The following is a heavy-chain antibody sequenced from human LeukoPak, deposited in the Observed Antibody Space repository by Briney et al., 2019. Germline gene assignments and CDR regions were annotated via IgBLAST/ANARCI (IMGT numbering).Heavy chain of an antibody. Sequence: SVKVSCKASGGTFSSYAISWVRQAPGQGLEWMGRIIPIFGTANYAQKFQGRVTITTDESTSTAYMELSSLRSEDTAVYYCASAILDGYNDMYFDYWGQGTLLTVSS. CDR1: GGTFSSYA. CDR3: ASAILDGYNDMYFDY. CDR2: IIPIFGTA. J-gene: IGHJ4*02. V-gene: IGHV1-69*05. D-gene: IGHD5-24*01.